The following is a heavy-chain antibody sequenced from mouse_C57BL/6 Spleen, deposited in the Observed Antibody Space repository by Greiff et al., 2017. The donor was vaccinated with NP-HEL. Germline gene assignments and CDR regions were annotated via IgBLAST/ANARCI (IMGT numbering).Heavy chain of an antibody. CDR3: ARRQLIDD. CDR2: ISSGSSTI. CDR1: GFTFSDYG. V-gene: IGHV5-17*01. D-gene: IGHD3-2*01. Sequence: EVQLQESGGGLVKPGGSLKLSCAASGFTFSDYGMHWVRQAPEKGLEWVAYISSGSSTIYYADTVKGRFTISRDNAKNTLFLQMTSLRSEDTAMYYCARRQLIDDWGQGTTLTVSS. J-gene: IGHJ2*01.